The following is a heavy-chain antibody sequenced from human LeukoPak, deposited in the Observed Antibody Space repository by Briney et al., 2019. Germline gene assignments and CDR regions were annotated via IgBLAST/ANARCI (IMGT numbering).Heavy chain of an antibody. Sequence: ASVKVSCKASGYTFTRDGISWVRQAPGQGLEWMGWINPYNGNTNYAQKFQGRVTMTTDTSTSTAYMDLRSLRSDDTAVYYCARVQGSSGWYIFDYWGQGTLVTVSS. V-gene: IGHV1-18*01. CDR1: GYTFTRDG. D-gene: IGHD6-19*01. CDR2: INPYNGNT. J-gene: IGHJ4*02. CDR3: ARVQGSSGWYIFDY.